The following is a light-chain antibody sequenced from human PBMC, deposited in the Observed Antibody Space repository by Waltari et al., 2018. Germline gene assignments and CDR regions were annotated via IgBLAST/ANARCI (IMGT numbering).Light chain of an antibody. V-gene: IGKV1-33*01. J-gene: IGKJ1*01. CDR3: QQFNNAWA. CDR2: DAS. Sequence: DTQLTQSPASLSASVRDTVTITCQASQDISTFLVWYQQKPGKAPELLISDASILEPGVPSRFRGSGSGSHFTLTISGLQPEDIATYYCQQFNNAWAFGPGSKV. CDR1: QDISTF.